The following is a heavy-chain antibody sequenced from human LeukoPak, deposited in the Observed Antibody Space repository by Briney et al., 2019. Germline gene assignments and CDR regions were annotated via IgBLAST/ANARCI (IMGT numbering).Heavy chain of an antibody. CDR2: ISYDGSNK. CDR1: GFTFSSYA. V-gene: IGHV3-30-3*01. Sequence: GGSLRLSCAASGFTFSSYAMHWVRQAPGKGLEWVAVISYDGSNKYYADSVKGRFTISRDNSKNTLYLQMNSLRAEDTAVYYCATTPASLYCSGGSCYEDYFDYWGQGTLVTVSS. CDR3: ATTPASLYCSGGSCYEDYFDY. J-gene: IGHJ4*02. D-gene: IGHD2-15*01.